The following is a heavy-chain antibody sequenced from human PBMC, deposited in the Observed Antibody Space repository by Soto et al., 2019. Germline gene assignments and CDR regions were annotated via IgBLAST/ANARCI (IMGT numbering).Heavy chain of an antibody. Sequence: QVQLQQWGAGLLKPSETLSLTCAVYGGSFSGYYWSWIRQPPGKGLEWIGEINHSGSTNYNPSLKSRVTISVDTSKNQFSLKLSSVTAAXTXXXXXXTDYGDFSEYFQHWGQGTLXXVSS. CDR2: INHSGST. J-gene: IGHJ1*01. D-gene: IGHD4-17*01. CDR3: XTDYGDFSEYFQH. CDR1: GGSFSGYY. V-gene: IGHV4-34*01.